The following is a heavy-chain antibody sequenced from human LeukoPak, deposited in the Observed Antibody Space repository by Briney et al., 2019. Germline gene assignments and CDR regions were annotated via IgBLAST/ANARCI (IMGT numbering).Heavy chain of an antibody. D-gene: IGHD6-6*01. Sequence: ASVRVSCKASGYIFTNFGISWVRQAPGQGLEWMGWISAYNGHRNYAQKFQDRPTVTTNTSATTAYMELTGLTSDDTGVYYCARDRSSSSLWGQGTLVTISS. CDR2: ISAYNGHR. CDR3: ARDRSSSSL. J-gene: IGHJ4*02. V-gene: IGHV1-18*01. CDR1: GYIFTNFG.